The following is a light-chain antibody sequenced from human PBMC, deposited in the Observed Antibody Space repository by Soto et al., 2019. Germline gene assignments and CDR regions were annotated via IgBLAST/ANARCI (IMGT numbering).Light chain of an antibody. CDR2: AAS. V-gene: IGKV1-39*01. Sequence: DIQMTPSPSSLSASVGDRVTITCRASQSISSYLNWYQQKPGKAPKLLIYAASRLQSGVPSRFSGSGSGTDFTLTISSLQPEDFATYYCQQSSSTPPTFGQGTTLEIK. J-gene: IGKJ2*01. CDR1: QSISSY. CDR3: QQSSSTPPT.